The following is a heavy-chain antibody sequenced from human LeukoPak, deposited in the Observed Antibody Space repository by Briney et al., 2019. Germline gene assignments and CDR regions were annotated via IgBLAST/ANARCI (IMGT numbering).Heavy chain of an antibody. CDR2: ISYDGSKK. V-gene: IGHV3-30*18. CDR3: AKGNGSSWYSDY. J-gene: IGHJ4*02. D-gene: IGHD6-13*01. Sequence: PGGSLRLSCAASGFTFSYYGMHWVRQAPGKGLEWVAIISYDGSKKYYADSVKARFTISRDNSKNTLYLQMNSLRAEDTAVYYCAKGNGSSWYSDYWGQGTLVTVSS. CDR1: GFTFSYYG.